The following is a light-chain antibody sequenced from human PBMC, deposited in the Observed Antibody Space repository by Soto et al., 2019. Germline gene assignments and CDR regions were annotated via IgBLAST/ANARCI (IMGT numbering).Light chain of an antibody. CDR1: QTVSAGY. Sequence: VLTQSPSTLSLSPGERATLSCRASQTVSAGYLAWYQQKPGQAPRLLIFGASSRATGIPDRFSGTGXGTXFXXTIXXLEXXDFAVYYCHQYGSSPPTFGGGTKVEIK. CDR2: GAS. CDR3: HQYGSSPPT. V-gene: IGKV3-20*01. J-gene: IGKJ4*01.